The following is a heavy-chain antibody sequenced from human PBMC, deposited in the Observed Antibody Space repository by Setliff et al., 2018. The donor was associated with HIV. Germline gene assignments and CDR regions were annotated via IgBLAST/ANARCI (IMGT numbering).Heavy chain of an antibody. CDR1: GGSISSSNYY. CDR3: ARHRDGGTYPLDY. D-gene: IGHD1-26*01. Sequence: SETLSLTCAVSGGSISSSNYYWVWIRQPPGKGLEWIGWIYYSGNTSYNPSLKSRVTISLDTSKNRFSLQLTSVTAADTAVYYCARHRDGGTYPLDYWGQGTLVTVSS. J-gene: IGHJ4*02. V-gene: IGHV4-61*05. CDR2: IYYSGNT.